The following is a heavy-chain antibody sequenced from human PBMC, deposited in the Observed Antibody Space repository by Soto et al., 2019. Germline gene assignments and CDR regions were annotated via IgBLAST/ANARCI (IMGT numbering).Heavy chain of an antibody. CDR3: ARLDLIVPTINNYYYYGMDV. D-gene: IGHD2-2*01. V-gene: IGHV4-4*02. Sequence: SETLSLTCAVSGGSISSSNWWSWVRQPPGKGLEWIGEIYHSGSTNYNPSLKSRVTISVDKSKNQFSLKLSSVTAADTAVYYCARLDLIVPTINNYYYYGMDVWGQGTTVTVPS. CDR2: IYHSGST. J-gene: IGHJ6*02. CDR1: GGSISSSNW.